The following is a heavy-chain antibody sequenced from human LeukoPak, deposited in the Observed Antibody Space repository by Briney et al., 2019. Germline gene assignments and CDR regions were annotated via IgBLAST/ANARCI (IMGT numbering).Heavy chain of an antibody. CDR2: IRYDGRNK. V-gene: IGHV3-30*02. CDR3: AEGIGYGDY. CDR1: GFTFSSYG. D-gene: IGHD5-12*01. Sequence: GGSLRLSCAASGFTFSSYGMHWVRQAPGKGLEWVAFIRYDGRNKYYADSVKGRFTISRVNSKNTLYLQMNSLRAEDTAVYYCAEGIGYGDYWGQGTPGTGSS. J-gene: IGHJ4*01.